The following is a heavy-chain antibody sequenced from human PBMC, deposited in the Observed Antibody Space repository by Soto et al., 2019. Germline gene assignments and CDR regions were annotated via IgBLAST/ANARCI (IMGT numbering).Heavy chain of an antibody. J-gene: IGHJ4*02. CDR1: GFTFSNYK. CDR3: ARDTDGLHY. CDR2: INTDGSIT. V-gene: IGHV3-74*01. Sequence: GGSLRLSCAASGFTFSNYKMHWVRQAPGKGLVWVSRINTDGSITDYADSVKGRFTVSRDNPKNTLYLQMNSLRAEDTAVYYCARDTDGLHYWGQGILVTVSS.